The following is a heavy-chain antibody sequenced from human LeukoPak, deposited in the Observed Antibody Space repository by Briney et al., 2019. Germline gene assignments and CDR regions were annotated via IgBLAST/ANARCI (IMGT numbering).Heavy chain of an antibody. J-gene: IGHJ6*02. CDR3: ARHGTTVTTDYYYGMDV. CDR1: GGSISSSNW. CDR2: IYHSGST. Sequence: PSGTLSLTCAVSGGSISSSNWWSWVRQPPGKGLEWIGEIYHSGSTNYNPSLKSRVTVSVDKSKNQFSLKLSSVTAADTAVYYCARHGTTVTTDYYYGMDVWGQGTTVTVSS. V-gene: IGHV4-4*02. D-gene: IGHD4-11*01.